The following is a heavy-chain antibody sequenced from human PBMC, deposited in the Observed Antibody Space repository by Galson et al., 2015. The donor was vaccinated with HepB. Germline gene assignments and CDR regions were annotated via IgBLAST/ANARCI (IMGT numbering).Heavy chain of an antibody. J-gene: IGHJ4*02. Sequence: SLRLSCAASGFSFSSYWMSWVRQAPGKGLEWVANIKQDGSEKYYVDSVKGRFTISRDNAKNSLYLQMNSPRAEDAAVYYCARDLGGLSRYCSNTGCYYDYWGQGALVTVSS. CDR1: GFSFSSYW. D-gene: IGHD2-2*01. CDR2: IKQDGSEK. V-gene: IGHV3-7*01. CDR3: ARDLGGLSRYCSNTGCYYDY.